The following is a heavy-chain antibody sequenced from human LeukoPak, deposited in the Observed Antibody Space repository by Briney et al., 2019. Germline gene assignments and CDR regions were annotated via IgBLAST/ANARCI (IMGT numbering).Heavy chain of an antibody. D-gene: IGHD3-3*01. CDR1: GFIVSCHY. Sequence: GGSLRLSCAASGFIVSCHYMSWVRQAPGEGLEWVSLIYTSGTTTYADSVKGRFTISRDPSKNTVYLQMNRLRVEDTAVYYCARDKPGFLEGDMDVWGIGTTVTVSS. CDR3: ARDKPGFLEGDMDV. J-gene: IGHJ6*03. CDR2: IYTSGTT. V-gene: IGHV3-53*01.